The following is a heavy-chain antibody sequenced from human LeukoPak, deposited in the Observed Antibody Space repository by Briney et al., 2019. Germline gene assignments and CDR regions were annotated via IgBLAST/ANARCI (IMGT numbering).Heavy chain of an antibody. CDR1: DYSISSGYY. V-gene: IGHV4-38-2*02. CDR2: IYHSGTT. Sequence: SETLSLTCTVSDYSISSGYYWGWIRQPPGKGLEWIGSIYHSGTTYYNPSLQSRVTISVDTSKNQFSLKLSSVTAADTAVYYCARDGSMVGATNWFDPWGQGTLVTVSS. J-gene: IGHJ5*02. CDR3: ARDGSMVGATNWFDP. D-gene: IGHD1-26*01.